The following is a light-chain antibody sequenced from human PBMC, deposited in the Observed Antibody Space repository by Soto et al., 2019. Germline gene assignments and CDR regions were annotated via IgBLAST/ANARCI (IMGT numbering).Light chain of an antibody. V-gene: IGKV1-5*03. Sequence: DIQMTQSPSTLSASVGDRVTITCRASQSIFSWLAWYQQKPWKAPNLLIYKASSLESGVPSRFSGSGSGTEFTLTISSLQPDDSATYYCQQYKSVSPVTFGQGTQVEIK. CDR3: QQYKSVSPVT. CDR2: KAS. CDR1: QSIFSW. J-gene: IGKJ1*01.